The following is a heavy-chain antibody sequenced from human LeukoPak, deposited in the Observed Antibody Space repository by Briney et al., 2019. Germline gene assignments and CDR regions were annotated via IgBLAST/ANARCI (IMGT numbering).Heavy chain of an antibody. CDR2: ISSSSDST. V-gene: IGHV3-11*05. Sequence: GGSRRLSCAASGFTFSDYYMTWIRQAPGKGLEWVSYISSSSDSTNYADSVKGRFTISRDNAKKSLFLQMSSLRAEDTAVYFCVRVLPLGTYTKGGYYFDYWGQGTLVTVSS. J-gene: IGHJ4*02. D-gene: IGHD2-2*02. CDR3: VRVLPLGTYTKGGYYFDY. CDR1: GFTFSDYY.